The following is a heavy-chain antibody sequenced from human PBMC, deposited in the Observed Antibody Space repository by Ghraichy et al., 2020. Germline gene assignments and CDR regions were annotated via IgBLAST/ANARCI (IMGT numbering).Heavy chain of an antibody. D-gene: IGHD3-10*01. V-gene: IGHV4-34*01. J-gene: IGHJ6*02. CDR3: ARDRGDAPGSYYYYGMDV. CDR2: INHSGST. Sequence: SETLSLTCAVYGGSFSGYYWSWIRQPPGKGLEWIGEINHSGSTNYNPSLKSRVTISVDTSKNQFSLKLSSVTAADTAVYYCARDRGDAPGSYYYYGMDVWGQGTTVTVSS. CDR1: GGSFSGYY.